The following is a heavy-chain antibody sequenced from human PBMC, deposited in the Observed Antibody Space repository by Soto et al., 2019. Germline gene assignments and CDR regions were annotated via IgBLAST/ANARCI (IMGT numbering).Heavy chain of an antibody. CDR2: IYYSGST. Sequence: SETLSLTCTVSGGSISSGDYYWSWIRQPPGKGLEWIGYIYYSGSTYYNPSLKSRVTISVDTSKNQFSLKLSSVTAADTAVYYCARGFGELLAPYWFDPWGQGTLVTVSS. J-gene: IGHJ5*02. V-gene: IGHV4-30-4*01. CDR3: ARGFGELLAPYWFDP. CDR1: GGSISSGDYY. D-gene: IGHD3-10*01.